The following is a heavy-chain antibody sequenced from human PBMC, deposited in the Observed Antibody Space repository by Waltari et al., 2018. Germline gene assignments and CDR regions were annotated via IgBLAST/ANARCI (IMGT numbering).Heavy chain of an antibody. CDR1: GFTFSSYA. CDR3: ARTPSQEGIAAAGRFDY. Sequence: QVQLVESGGGVVQPGRSLRLSCAASGFTFSSYAMHWVRQAPGKGLEWVAVISYYGSNKYYADSVKGRFTISRDNSKNTLYLQMNSLRAEDTAVYYCARTPSQEGIAAAGRFDYWGQGTLVTVSS. V-gene: IGHV3-30-3*01. CDR2: ISYYGSNK. D-gene: IGHD6-13*01. J-gene: IGHJ4*02.